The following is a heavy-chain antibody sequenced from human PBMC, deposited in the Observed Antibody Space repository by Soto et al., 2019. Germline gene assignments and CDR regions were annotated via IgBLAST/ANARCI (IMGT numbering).Heavy chain of an antibody. CDR3: SHHSLAWFDL. D-gene: IGHD6-13*01. CDR1: GFSLTTSGVG. V-gene: IGHV2-5*02. Sequence: QITLKESGPTLVEPTQTLTLTCTFSGFSLTTSGVGVGWIRQPPGKALEWLALIYWDDEERYNPSLRSRLTITRDTSKNQIVLKMTHMDPVDTGTYYCSHHSLAWFDLWGEGTLVIVSS. CDR2: IYWDDEE. J-gene: IGHJ5*02.